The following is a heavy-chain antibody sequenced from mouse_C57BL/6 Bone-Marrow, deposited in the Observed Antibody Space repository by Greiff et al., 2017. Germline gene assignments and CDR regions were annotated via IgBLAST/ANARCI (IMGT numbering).Heavy chain of an antibody. Sequence: EVKVVESGGDLVKPGGSLKLSCAASGFTFSSYGMSWVRQTPDKRLEWVATISSGGSYTYYPDSVKGRFTISRDNTKNTLYLQMSSLKSEDTAMYYCARHLEGWFDYWGQGTTLTVSS. CDR2: ISSGGSYT. J-gene: IGHJ2*01. CDR3: ARHLEGWFDY. V-gene: IGHV5-6*01. CDR1: GFTFSSYG.